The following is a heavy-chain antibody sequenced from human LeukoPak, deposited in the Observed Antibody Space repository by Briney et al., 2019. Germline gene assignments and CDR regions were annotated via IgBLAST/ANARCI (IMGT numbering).Heavy chain of an antibody. J-gene: IGHJ5*02. Sequence: SETLSLTCTVSDDSITIYYWSWIRQPPGKGLEWIGYIYYSGSTNYNPSLKSRVTISVDTSKNQFSLKLSSVTAADTAVYYCATEEDWFDPWGQGTLVTVSS. CDR2: IYYSGST. V-gene: IGHV4-59*08. CDR1: DDSITIYY. CDR3: ATEEDWFDP.